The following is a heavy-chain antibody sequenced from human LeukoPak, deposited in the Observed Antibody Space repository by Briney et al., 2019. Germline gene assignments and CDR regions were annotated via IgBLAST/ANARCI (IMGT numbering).Heavy chain of an antibody. J-gene: IGHJ4*02. Sequence: GGSLRLSCAASGFTFSSYEMNWVRQAPGKGLEWVSYISSSGSTIYYADSVKGRFTISRDNAKNSLYLQMNSLRAEDTAVYYCARDPSGYSYGLATKTYYFDYWGQGTLVTVSS. CDR3: ARDPSGYSYGLATKTYYFDY. CDR2: ISSSGSTI. CDR1: GFTFSSYE. D-gene: IGHD5-18*01. V-gene: IGHV3-48*03.